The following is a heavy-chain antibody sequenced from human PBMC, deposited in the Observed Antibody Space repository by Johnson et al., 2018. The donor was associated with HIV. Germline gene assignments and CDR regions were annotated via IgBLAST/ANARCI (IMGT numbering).Heavy chain of an antibody. CDR2: ISYDGSNK. CDR3: AKGLGWELLTHDAFDI. D-gene: IGHD1-26*01. Sequence: QVQLVESGGGMVQPGGSLRLSCAASGFTFSSYGMHWVRQAPGKGLEWVAVISYDGSNKYYADSVKGRFTISRDNAKNTVYLQMDSLRAEDTALYYCAKGLGWELLTHDAFDIWGQGTIVTVSS. J-gene: IGHJ3*02. V-gene: IGHV3-30*19. CDR1: GFTFSSYG.